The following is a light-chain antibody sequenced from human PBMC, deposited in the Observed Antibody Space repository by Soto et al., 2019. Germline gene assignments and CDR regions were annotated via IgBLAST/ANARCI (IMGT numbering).Light chain of an antibody. CDR1: NSNIGTHY. J-gene: IGLJ3*02. CDR2: TSN. Sequence: QSVLTQPLSASGTPGQTVTISCSGTNSNIGTHYVSWYQHFPGTAPKLLIYTSNQRPSGVPDRFSGSKSGTSASLAISGLRSEDEADYYCAAWDDSLSGRVFGGGTKVIVL. V-gene: IGLV1-47*02. CDR3: AAWDDSLSGRV.